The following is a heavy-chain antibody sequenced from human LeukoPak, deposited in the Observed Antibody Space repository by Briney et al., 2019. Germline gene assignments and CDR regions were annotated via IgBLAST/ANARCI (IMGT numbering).Heavy chain of an antibody. CDR1: GGSFSGYY. J-gene: IGHJ4*02. D-gene: IGHD6-13*01. Sequence: PSETLSLTCAVYGGSFSGYYWSWIRQPPGKGLEWIGEINHSGSTNYNPSLKSLVTISVDTSKNHTSLELSSVPAADPAVYYCASLLKTGPQQLAPLFDYWGQGTLVTVSS. CDR2: INHSGST. V-gene: IGHV4-34*01. CDR3: ASLLKTGPQQLAPLFDY.